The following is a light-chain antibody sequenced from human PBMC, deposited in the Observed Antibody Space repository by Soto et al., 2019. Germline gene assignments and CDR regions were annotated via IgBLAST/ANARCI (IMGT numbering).Light chain of an antibody. CDR2: DAS. J-gene: IGKJ4*01. Sequence: DIVMTQSPATLSLSPGERAALSCRASQSVSSYLAWYQQKPGQAPRLLIYDASNRATGIPARFSGSGSGTDFSLTISSLEPEDFAVYYCQQRSNSLTFGGRTKVEIK. CDR3: QQRSNSLT. V-gene: IGKV3-11*01. CDR1: QSVSSY.